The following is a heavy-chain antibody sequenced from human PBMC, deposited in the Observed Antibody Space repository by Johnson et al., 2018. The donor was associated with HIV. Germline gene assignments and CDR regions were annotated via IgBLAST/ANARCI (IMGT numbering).Heavy chain of an antibody. D-gene: IGHD5-18*01. CDR1: GFTFSSYW. CDR2: IKQDGSEK. V-gene: IGHV3-7*03. J-gene: IGHJ3*02. Sequence: EKLVESGGGLVQPGGSLRLSCAASGFTFSSYWMSWVRQAPGKGLEWVANIKQDGSEKYYADSVKGRFTISRDNTNNFLYLQMNSLRVEDTALYYCTGEYSYGDDAFDIWGQGTMVTVSS. CDR3: TGEYSYGDDAFDI.